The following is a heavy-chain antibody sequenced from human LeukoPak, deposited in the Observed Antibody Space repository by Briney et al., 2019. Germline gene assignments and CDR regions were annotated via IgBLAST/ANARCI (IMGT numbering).Heavy chain of an antibody. J-gene: IGHJ6*02. CDR1: GFTFSNYG. CDR3: ARYRSGGTCKLGYYYYGMDV. V-gene: IGHV3-33*01. CDR2: IWYDGSIK. D-gene: IGHD2-15*01. Sequence: GGSLRLSCAASGFTFSNYGMHWVRQAPGKGLEWVAVIWYDGSIKYYADSVKGRFSISRDNSKNTLYLQMNSLRAEDTAVYYCARYRSGGTCKLGYYYYGMDVWGQGTTVTVSS.